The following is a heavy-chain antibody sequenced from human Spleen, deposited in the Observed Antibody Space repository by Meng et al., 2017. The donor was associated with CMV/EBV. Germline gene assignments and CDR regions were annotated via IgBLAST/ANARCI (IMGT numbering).Heavy chain of an antibody. CDR3: ARDNGMTGTTFLEY. CDR2: ILYDGSNK. Sequence: SGFTFSTYTVHWVRQAPGKGLEWVAVILYDGSNKYYTDSVKGRFTISRDNSKNTLYLQMNSLRAEDTAVYYCARDNGMTGTTFLEYWGQGTLVTVSS. D-gene: IGHD1-14*01. J-gene: IGHJ4*02. CDR1: GFTFSTYT. V-gene: IGHV3-30*04.